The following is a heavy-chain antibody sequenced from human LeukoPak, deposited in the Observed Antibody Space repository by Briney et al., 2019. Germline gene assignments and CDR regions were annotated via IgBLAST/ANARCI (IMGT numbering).Heavy chain of an antibody. D-gene: IGHD6-13*01. J-gene: IGHJ5*02. Sequence: GGSVRLSCSASGFTFSTYWMTWVRLAPGKGLEWVANIEPAGSDTYYVAPVKGRFTIFRDNAKNLLYLQMNDLRADDTAVYSCGRFGYEAAVDLWGQGTLVAVS. CDR2: IEPAGSDT. CDR3: GRFGYEAAVDL. V-gene: IGHV3-7*01. CDR1: GFTFSTYW.